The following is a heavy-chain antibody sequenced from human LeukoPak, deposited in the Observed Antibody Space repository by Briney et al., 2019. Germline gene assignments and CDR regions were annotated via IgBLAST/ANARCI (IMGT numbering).Heavy chain of an antibody. CDR3: ARDSFDSAGGGHFDY. Sequence: KAGGSLRLSCAASGFTFITSAMNWVRQAPGKGLEWVSSISSSSSYIYYADSVKGRFTISRDNAKNSLYLQMSSLRAEDTAVYYCARDSFDSAGGGHFDYWGQGTLVTVSS. CDR1: GFTFITSA. V-gene: IGHV3-21*01. J-gene: IGHJ4*02. D-gene: IGHD2-15*01. CDR2: ISSSSSYI.